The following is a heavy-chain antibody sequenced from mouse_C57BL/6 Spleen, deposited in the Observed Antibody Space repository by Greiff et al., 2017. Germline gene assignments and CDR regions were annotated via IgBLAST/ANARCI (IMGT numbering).Heavy chain of an antibody. V-gene: IGHV1-80*01. J-gene: IGHJ3*01. CDR2: IYPGDGDT. CDR1: GYAFSSYW. Sequence: QVQLKESGAELVKPGASVKISCKASGYAFSSYWMNWVKQRPGKGLEWIGQIYPGDGDTNYNGKFKGKDTLTADKSSSTAYMQLSSLTSEDSAVYFCARNGDDYSWFAYWGQGTLVTVSA. CDR3: ARNGDDYSWFAY. D-gene: IGHD2-4*01.